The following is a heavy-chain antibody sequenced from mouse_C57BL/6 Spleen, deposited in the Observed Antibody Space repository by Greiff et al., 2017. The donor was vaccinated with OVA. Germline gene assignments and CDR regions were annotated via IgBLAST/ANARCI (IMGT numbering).Heavy chain of an antibody. CDR3: ARDFYYDYDGYFDV. CDR2: INPNYGTT. CDR1: GYSFTDYN. D-gene: IGHD2-4*01. Sequence: VQLQQSGPELVKPGASVKISCKASGYSFTDYNMNWVKQSNGKSLEWIGVINPNYGTTSYNQKFKGKTTLTVDQSSSTAYMQLNSMTSEDAAVYYCARDFYYDYDGYFDVWGTGTTVTVSS. V-gene: IGHV1-39*01. J-gene: IGHJ1*03.